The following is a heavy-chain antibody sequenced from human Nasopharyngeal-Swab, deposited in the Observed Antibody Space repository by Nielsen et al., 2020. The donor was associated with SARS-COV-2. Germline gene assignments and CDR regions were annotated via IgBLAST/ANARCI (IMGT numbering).Heavy chain of an antibody. D-gene: IGHD3-22*01. CDR3: ARDRQDSSGYEPFDY. V-gene: IGHV1-18*04. Sequence: ASVTVSCMASGYTFTSYCIRWVRQAPGQGLEWMGWISAYNGNTNYAQKLQGRVTMTTDTSTSTAYMELRSLRSDDTAVYYCARDRQDSSGYEPFDYWGQGTLVTVSS. CDR1: GYTFTSYC. J-gene: IGHJ4*02. CDR2: ISAYNGNT.